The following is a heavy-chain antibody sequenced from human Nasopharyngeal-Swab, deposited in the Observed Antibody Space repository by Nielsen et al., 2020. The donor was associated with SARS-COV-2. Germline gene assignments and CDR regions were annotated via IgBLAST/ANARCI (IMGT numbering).Heavy chain of an antibody. J-gene: IGHJ6*03. D-gene: IGHD2-15*01. CDR1: GFTFSNYW. CDR2: INGDGSST. Sequence: GGSLRLSCAASGFTFSNYWMHWVRQAPGKGLVWVSRINGDGSSTSYADSVKGRFTISRDNAKNTLYLQMNSLRAEDTAVYYCTRDGGYYYMDVWGKGTTVTVSS. V-gene: IGHV3-74*01. CDR3: TRDGGYYYMDV.